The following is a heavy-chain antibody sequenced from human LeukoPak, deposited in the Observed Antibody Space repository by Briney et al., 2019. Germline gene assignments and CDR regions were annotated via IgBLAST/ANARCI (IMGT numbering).Heavy chain of an antibody. CDR1: GFTFSSYS. D-gene: IGHD1-26*01. Sequence: GGSLRLSCAASGFTFSSYSMNWVRQAPGKGLEWVSYISSTYSTAYYADSVKGRFTISRDNAKNTLFLQMNILRAEDTAVYYCGRRAWERRDAFDIWGQGTMVTVAS. J-gene: IGHJ3*02. V-gene: IGHV3-48*04. CDR3: GRRAWERRDAFDI. CDR2: ISSTYSTA.